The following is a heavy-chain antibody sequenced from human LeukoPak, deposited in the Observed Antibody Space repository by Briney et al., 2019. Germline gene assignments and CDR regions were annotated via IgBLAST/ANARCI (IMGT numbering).Heavy chain of an antibody. CDR1: GYSFATYW. CDR3: ARPPSRGYSSSFEY. V-gene: IGHV5-51*01. D-gene: IGHD2-2*03. Sequence: GESLKISCKGSGYSFATYWIAWVRQMPGKGLESMGIIYPDESNIRYSPSFQGQVTISADKSISTAYLQWSSLKASDTAIYYCARPPSRGYSSSFEYWGQGTLVTVSS. J-gene: IGHJ4*02. CDR2: IYPDESNI.